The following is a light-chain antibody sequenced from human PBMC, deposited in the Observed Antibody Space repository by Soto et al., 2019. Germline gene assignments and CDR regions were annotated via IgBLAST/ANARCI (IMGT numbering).Light chain of an antibody. CDR2: GTS. CDR3: HQYGSSPGT. V-gene: IGKV3-20*01. Sequence: EIVLTQSPGTLSLSPGERATLSCRGSQSVSSSYLAWYQQKPGQAPRLLMYGTSSRATGIPDRFSGSGSGTVFTLTISRLEPEDFAVYHCHQYGSSPGTFGQGTKVEIK. J-gene: IGKJ1*01. CDR1: QSVSSSY.